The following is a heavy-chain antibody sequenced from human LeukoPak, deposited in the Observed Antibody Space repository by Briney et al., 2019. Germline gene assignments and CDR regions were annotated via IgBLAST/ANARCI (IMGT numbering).Heavy chain of an antibody. D-gene: IGHD5-12*01. CDR2: INPNSGGT. Sequence: ASVKVSCKASGYTFTGYYMHWVRQAPGQGLEWMGWINPNSGGTNYAQKFQGRVTMTRDTSISTAYMELSRLRSDDTAVYYCARDQGGLRDSYFDLWGRGTLVTVSS. J-gene: IGHJ2*01. V-gene: IGHV1-2*02. CDR3: ARDQGGLRDSYFDL. CDR1: GYTFTGYY.